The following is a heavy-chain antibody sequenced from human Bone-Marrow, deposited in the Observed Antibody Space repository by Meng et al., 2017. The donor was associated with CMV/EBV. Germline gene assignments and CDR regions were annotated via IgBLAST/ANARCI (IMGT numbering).Heavy chain of an antibody. J-gene: IGHJ6*02. V-gene: IGHV3-15*05. CDR2: IKSETDGGAT. D-gene: IGHD3-16*01. CDR3: ARIMRRCTNSNCYYYYGMDV. Sequence: GESLKISCAGSGFTFTHAWMSWVRQAPGKGLEWVGRIKSETDGGATDYATPVKGRFIISRDNAKSSLFLQMNSLRVEDTGIYYCARIMRRCTNSNCYYYYGMDVWGQGSTVTVSS. CDR1: GFTFTHAW.